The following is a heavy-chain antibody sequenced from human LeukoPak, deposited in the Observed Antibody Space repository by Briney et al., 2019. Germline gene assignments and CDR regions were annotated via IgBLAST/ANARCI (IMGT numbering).Heavy chain of an antibody. CDR1: GGSISSYY. J-gene: IGHJ4*02. V-gene: IGHV4-4*07. CDR3: ARRPSDCSSTSCPGGSSDY. D-gene: IGHD2-2*01. Sequence: SETLSLTCTVSGGSISSYYWSWIRQPAGKGLEWIGRIYTSGSTNYNPSLKSRVTMSVDTSKNQFSLKLSSVTAADTAVYYCARRPSDCSSTSCPGGSSDYWGQGTLVTVSS. CDR2: IYTSGST.